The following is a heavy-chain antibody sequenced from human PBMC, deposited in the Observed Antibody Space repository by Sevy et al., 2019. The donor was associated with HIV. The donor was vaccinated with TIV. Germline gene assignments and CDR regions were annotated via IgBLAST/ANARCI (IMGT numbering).Heavy chain of an antibody. V-gene: IGHV3-21*01. CDR1: GFTFSSYS. J-gene: IGHJ6*02. CDR2: ISSSSSYI. CDR3: ARAGGIAVAGPGGYYGMDV. D-gene: IGHD6-19*01. Sequence: GGSLRLSCAASGFTFSSYSMNWVRQAPGKGLEWVSSISSSSSYIYYAASVKGRFTISRDNAKNSLYLQMNSLRAEDTAVYYCARAGGIAVAGPGGYYGMDVWGQGTTVTVSS.